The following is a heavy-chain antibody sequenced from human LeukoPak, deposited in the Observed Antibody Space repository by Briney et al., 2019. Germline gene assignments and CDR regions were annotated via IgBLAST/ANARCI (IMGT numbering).Heavy chain of an antibody. J-gene: IGHJ4*02. D-gene: IGHD5-18*01. CDR1: GFTVSSNY. V-gene: IGHV3-53*01. CDR3: TRVVDTAMAALD. Sequence: PGGSLRLSCAASGFTVSSNYMSWVRQAPGKGLEWVSIIYSGGSTFYADSVKGRFTISRDNSKNTLYLQMNSLKTEDTAVYYCTRVVDTAMAALDWGQGTLVTVSS. CDR2: IYSGGST.